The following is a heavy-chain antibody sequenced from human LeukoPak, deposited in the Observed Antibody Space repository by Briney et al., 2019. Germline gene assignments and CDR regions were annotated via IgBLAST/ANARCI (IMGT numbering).Heavy chain of an antibody. V-gene: IGHV3-20*01. CDR2: LNWNGGST. D-gene: IGHD4-23*01. J-gene: IGHJ6*03. Sequence: GGSLRLSYAASGFTFDDYGMSWVRQAPGKGLEWVSGLNWNGGSTGYADSVKGRFTISRDNAKNSLYLQMSSLRAEDTALYHCARGGGNGFYYYMDVRGKGTTVTVSS. CDR3: ARGGGNGFYYYMDV. CDR1: GFTFDDYG.